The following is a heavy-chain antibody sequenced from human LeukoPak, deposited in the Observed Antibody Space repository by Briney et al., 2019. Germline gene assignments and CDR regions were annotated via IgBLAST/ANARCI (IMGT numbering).Heavy chain of an antibody. Sequence: GGSLRLSCAASAFTFRSYGMHWVRQAPGKGLGWVAFIRYHGSDKYYADSVKDRFTISRDNSKITLYLQMNSLRAEDTAVYYCAKKWSGDYDSSGVNDAFDIWGQGTMVTVSS. V-gene: IGHV3-30*02. CDR3: AKKWSGDYDSSGVNDAFDI. CDR1: AFTFRSYG. D-gene: IGHD3-22*01. CDR2: IRYHGSDK. J-gene: IGHJ3*02.